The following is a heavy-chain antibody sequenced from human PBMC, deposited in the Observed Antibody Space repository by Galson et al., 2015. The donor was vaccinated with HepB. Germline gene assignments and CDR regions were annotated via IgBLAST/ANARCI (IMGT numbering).Heavy chain of an antibody. CDR1: EFTFSSYW. Sequence: SLRLSCAASEFTFSSYWMHWVRQTPGKGLVWVSRISSDGSSTDYADSVKGRFTISRDNAKSTLLLQMNSLRAEDTAVYYCMAGYYYSHMDVWGKGTTVTVSS. CDR3: MAGYYYSHMDV. D-gene: IGHD6-19*01. CDR2: ISSDGSST. V-gene: IGHV3-74*01. J-gene: IGHJ6*03.